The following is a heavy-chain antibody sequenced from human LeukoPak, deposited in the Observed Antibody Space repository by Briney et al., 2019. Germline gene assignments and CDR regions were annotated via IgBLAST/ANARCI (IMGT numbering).Heavy chain of an antibody. CDR1: GGSINSGGYP. J-gene: IGHJ6*02. D-gene: IGHD3-10*01. CDR2: IYESGST. CDR3: ARDQGYGPGSYPYYYYYGMDV. Sequence: SETLSLTCAVSGGSINSGGYPWSWIRQPPGKGLEWIGYIYESGSTYYNPSLKSRVTMSLDRSKRQISLKLSSVTAADTAVYYCARDQGYGPGSYPYYYYYGMDVWGQGTTVTVSS. V-gene: IGHV4-30-2*01.